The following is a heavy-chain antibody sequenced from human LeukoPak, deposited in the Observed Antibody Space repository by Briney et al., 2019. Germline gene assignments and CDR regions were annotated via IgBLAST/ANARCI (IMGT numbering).Heavy chain of an antibody. CDR1: GGSISSYY. J-gene: IGHJ5*02. Sequence: SETLSLTCTVSGGSISSYYWSWIRQPAGKGLEWIGRIYTSGSTNYNPSLKSRVTMSVDTSKNQFSLRLSSVTAADTAVYYCARDSGSYWEYNWFDPWGQGTLVTVSS. CDR2: IYTSGST. D-gene: IGHD1-26*01. CDR3: ARDSGSYWEYNWFDP. V-gene: IGHV4-4*07.